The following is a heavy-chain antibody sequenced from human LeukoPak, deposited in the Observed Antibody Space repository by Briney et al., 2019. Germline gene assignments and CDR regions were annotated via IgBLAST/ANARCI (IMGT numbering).Heavy chain of an antibody. CDR2: ISSSSSYI. Sequence: GRSLRLSCAASGFTFDDYAMHWVRQAPGKGLEWVSSISSSSSYIYYADSVKGRFTISRDNAKNSLYLQMNSLRAEDTAVYYCARGSGYERYFDYWGQGTLVTVSS. CDR3: ARGSGYERYFDY. V-gene: IGHV3-21*01. D-gene: IGHD5-12*01. CDR1: GFTFDDYA. J-gene: IGHJ4*02.